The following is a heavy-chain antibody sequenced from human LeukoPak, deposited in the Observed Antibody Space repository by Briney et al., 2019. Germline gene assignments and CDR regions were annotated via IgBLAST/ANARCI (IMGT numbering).Heavy chain of an antibody. D-gene: IGHD6-6*01. V-gene: IGHV3-66*01. Sequence: GGSLRLSCAASGFAVSNNYMSWVRQAPGKGLEWVSVIYSDGSPYYADSVRGRFTISRDNSKNTLYLQMNSLRAGDTAVYYCARGFVHAFDIWGQGTMVTVSS. CDR3: ARGFVHAFDI. CDR2: IYSDGSP. CDR1: GFAVSNNY. J-gene: IGHJ3*02.